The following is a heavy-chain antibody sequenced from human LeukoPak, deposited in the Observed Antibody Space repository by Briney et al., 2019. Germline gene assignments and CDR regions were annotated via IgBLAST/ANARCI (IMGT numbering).Heavy chain of an antibody. CDR3: AKDRSYYDGSGYPLDY. D-gene: IGHD3-22*01. CDR2: ISGSGGTT. Sequence: GGSLRLSCAASGFTFSGYAMSWVRQAPRRGLEWVSVISGSGGTTDYADSVKGRFTISRDNSRNTLYLQMNSLRADGTAVYTCAKDRSYYDGSGYPLDYWGQGTLVTVSS. J-gene: IGHJ4*02. V-gene: IGHV3-23*01. CDR1: GFTFSGYA.